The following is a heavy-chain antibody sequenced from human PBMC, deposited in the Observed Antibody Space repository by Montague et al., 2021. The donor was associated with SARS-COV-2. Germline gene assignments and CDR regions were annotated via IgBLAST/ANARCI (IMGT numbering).Heavy chain of an antibody. CDR2: ISGSGGST. J-gene: IGHJ6*02. D-gene: IGHD6-13*01. V-gene: IGHV3-23*01. Sequence: SLRLSCAASGFTFSSYAISWVRQAPGKGLEWVSAISGSGGSTYYXXSLKGRFTISRDNSKNTLYLQMNSLRAEDTAVYYCAKVGSSWYHGYYYGMDVWGQGTTVTVSS. CDR1: GFTFSSYA. CDR3: AKVGSSWYHGYYYGMDV.